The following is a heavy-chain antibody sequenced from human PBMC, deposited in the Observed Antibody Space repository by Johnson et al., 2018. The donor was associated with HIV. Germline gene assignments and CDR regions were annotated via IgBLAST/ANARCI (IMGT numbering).Heavy chain of an antibody. V-gene: IGHV3-30*04. Sequence: VQLVESGGGVVQPGRSLRLSCAASGFTFSSYAMHWVRQAPGKGLEWVAVISYDGSNKHYAHSVKGRYSISRDNTKDRLSLQMNSLRVEDTAVYYCARGDWLTVVTSPDAFDIWGQGTMVTVSS. CDR2: ISYDGSNK. CDR3: ARGDWLTVVTSPDAFDI. CDR1: GFTFSSYA. D-gene: IGHD4-23*01. J-gene: IGHJ3*02.